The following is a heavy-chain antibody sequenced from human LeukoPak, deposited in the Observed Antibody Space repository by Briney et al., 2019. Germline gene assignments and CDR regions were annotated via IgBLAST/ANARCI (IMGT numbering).Heavy chain of an antibody. J-gene: IGHJ4*02. D-gene: IGHD7-27*01. Sequence: SETLSLTCTVSDGSIRSYYWTWIRQPPGKGLELIGYISYSGSTNYNPSLKSRSTISVDTFKTQFSLKLSSVTAADTAVYYCARGSNWGDYWGQGTLVTVSS. CDR3: ARGSNWGDY. CDR1: DGSIRSYY. CDR2: ISYSGST. V-gene: IGHV4-59*12.